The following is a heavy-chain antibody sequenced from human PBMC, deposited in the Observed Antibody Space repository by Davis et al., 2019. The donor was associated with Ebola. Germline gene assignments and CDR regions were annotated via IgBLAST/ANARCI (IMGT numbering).Heavy chain of an antibody. CDR2: ISAYNGNT. J-gene: IGHJ4*02. Sequence: SVPVSCKASGYTFTRYGISWVRQAPVQGLEWMGWISAYNGNTNYAQKLQGRVTMTTDTSTSTAYMELRSLRSDDTAVYYCARRNSGYDHYDYWGQGTLVTVSS. V-gene: IGHV1-18*01. CDR3: ARRNSGYDHYDY. D-gene: IGHD5-12*01. CDR1: GYTFTRYG.